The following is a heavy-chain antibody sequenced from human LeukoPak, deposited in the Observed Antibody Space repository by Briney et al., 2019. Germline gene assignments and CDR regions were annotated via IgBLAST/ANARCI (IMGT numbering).Heavy chain of an antibody. Sequence: SETLSLTCAVYGGSFSGYYWSRIRQPPGKGLEWIGEINHSGSTNYNPSLKSRVTISVDTSKNQFSLKLSSVTAADTAVYYCARWVVPAAIGHFDYWGQGTLVTVSS. CDR3: ARWVVPAAIGHFDY. V-gene: IGHV4-34*01. CDR1: GGSFSGYY. CDR2: INHSGST. J-gene: IGHJ4*02. D-gene: IGHD2-2*02.